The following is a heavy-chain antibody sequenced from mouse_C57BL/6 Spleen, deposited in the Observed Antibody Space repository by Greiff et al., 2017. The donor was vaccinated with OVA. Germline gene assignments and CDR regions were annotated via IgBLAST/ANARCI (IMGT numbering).Heavy chain of an antibody. J-gene: IGHJ3*01. V-gene: IGHV1-64*01. CDR3: ARPHYGSIAY. Sequence: QVQLQQPGAELVKPGASVKLSCKASGYTFTSYWMHWVKQRPGQGLEWIGMIHPNSGSTNYNEKFKSKATLTVDKSSSTAYLQLSSLTSEDSAVYYCARPHYGSIAYWGQGTLVTVSA. CDR1: GYTFTSYW. CDR2: IHPNSGST. D-gene: IGHD1-1*01.